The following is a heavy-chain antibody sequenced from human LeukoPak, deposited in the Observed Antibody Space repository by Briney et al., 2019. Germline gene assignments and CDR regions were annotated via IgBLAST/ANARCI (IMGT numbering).Heavy chain of an antibody. D-gene: IGHD3-3*02. CDR3: TKGSHLDV. CDR2: ISESGGRT. J-gene: IGHJ6*02. V-gene: IGHV3-23*01. CDR1: GFTFSTYE. Sequence: GGSLRLSRAASGFTFSTYEMSWARQAPGKGPEWVSSISESGGRTYYADSVTGRFTISRDNSRSTLYLQMNSLRAEDTAVYYCTKGSHLDVWGQGTMVTVSS.